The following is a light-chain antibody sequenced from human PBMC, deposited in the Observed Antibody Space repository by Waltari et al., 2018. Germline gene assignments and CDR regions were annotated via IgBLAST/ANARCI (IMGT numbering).Light chain of an antibody. V-gene: IGLV1-44*01. CDR1: SSTVGGHP. Sequence: QSVLTQPPSASGAPGQRVTIPCSASSSTVGGHPVSWYQQLPGTAPKLLIRNNNRRPSGVPKRFSGSKSGTSASLAISGLQSEDEAYYYCASWDDTLNGPVFGGGTKLTVL. CDR3: ASWDDTLNGPV. J-gene: IGLJ3*02. CDR2: NNN.